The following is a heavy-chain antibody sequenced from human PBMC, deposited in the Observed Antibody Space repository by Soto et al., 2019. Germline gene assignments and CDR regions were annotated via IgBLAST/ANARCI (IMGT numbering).Heavy chain of an antibody. J-gene: IGHJ4*02. V-gene: IGHV3-23*01. CDR2: ISGSGGST. CDR3: AKDGTTERWYISSWYASPFDY. Sequence: GGSLRLSCAASGFTFSSYAMSWVRQAPGTGLEWVSAISGSGGSTYYADSVKSRFTISRDNSKNTLYLQMNSLRADDTAVYYCAKDGTTERWYISSWYASPFDYWGQGTLVTVSS. CDR1: GFTFSSYA. D-gene: IGHD6-13*01.